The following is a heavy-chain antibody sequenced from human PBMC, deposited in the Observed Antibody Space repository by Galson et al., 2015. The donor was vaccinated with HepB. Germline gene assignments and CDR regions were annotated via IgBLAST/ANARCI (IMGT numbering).Heavy chain of an antibody. CDR3: ARHYGDRPFDY. CDR1: GFTVSSNY. CDR2: IYSGGST. Sequence: SLRLSCAASGFTVSSNYMSWVRQAPGKGLEWVSVIYSGGSTYYADSVKGRFTISRDNSRNTLYLQMNSLRAEDTAVYYCARHYGDRPFDYWGQGTLVTVSS. V-gene: IGHV3-66*02. J-gene: IGHJ4*02. D-gene: IGHD4-17*01.